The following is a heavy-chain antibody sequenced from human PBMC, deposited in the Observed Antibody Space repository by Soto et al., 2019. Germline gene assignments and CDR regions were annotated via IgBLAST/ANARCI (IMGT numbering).Heavy chain of an antibody. CDR3: ARNEN. CDR1: GFTFSHFS. J-gene: IGHJ4*02. V-gene: IGHV3-7*01. CDR2: IKEDGSER. Sequence: PGGSLRLSCAASGFTFSHFSVSWVRQAPGKGLEWVASIKEDGSERHYVESVKGRFTISRDNAKNSLYLQMNNLRAEDTAVYYCARNENWGQEPLVTVSS.